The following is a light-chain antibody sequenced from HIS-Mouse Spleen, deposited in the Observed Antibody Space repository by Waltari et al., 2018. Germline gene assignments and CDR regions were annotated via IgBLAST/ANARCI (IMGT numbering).Light chain of an antibody. CDR1: SSNIGSNY. CDR2: LNN. Sequence: QSVLTQPPSASGTPGQRVTISCSGSSSNIGSNYVYWYQQLPGTAPKLLIYLNNQRPSGVPDHFSGSKAGTSASLAISGLRSEDEADYYCAAWDDSLSGPVFGGGTKLTVL. J-gene: IGLJ3*02. CDR3: AAWDDSLSGPV. V-gene: IGLV1-47*01.